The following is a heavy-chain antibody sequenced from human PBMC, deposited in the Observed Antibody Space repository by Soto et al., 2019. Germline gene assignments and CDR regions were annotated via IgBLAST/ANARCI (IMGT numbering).Heavy chain of an antibody. CDR3: ARDHPYCTDVNCFRGYYGMDV. CDR1: GFSFETYA. CDR2: ISFDGKNT. J-gene: IGHJ6*02. V-gene: IGHV3-30*04. D-gene: IGHD2-8*01. Sequence: HPGGSLRLSCEASGFSFETYAFHWVRQAPGKGLEWVAVISFDGKNTYYADSVKGRFTFSRDNSKNTLYLQLNRLRPEDTAVYLCARDHPYCTDVNCFRGYYGMDVWGQGTTVTVSS.